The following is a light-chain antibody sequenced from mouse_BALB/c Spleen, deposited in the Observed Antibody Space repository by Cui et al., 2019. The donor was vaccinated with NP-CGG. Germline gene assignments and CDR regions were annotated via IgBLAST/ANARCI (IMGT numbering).Light chain of an antibody. J-gene: IGLJ1*01. CDR1: SGAVTTSNY. Sequence: AVVTQESALTTSPGETVTITCHAISGAVTTSNYANWVQEKPDHLFTGLIGGTNNRAPGVPARFSGSLIGDKAALTITGAQTEDEAIYFCALWYSNQWVFGGGTKLTVL. CDR2: GTN. V-gene: IGLV1*01. CDR3: ALWYSNQWV.